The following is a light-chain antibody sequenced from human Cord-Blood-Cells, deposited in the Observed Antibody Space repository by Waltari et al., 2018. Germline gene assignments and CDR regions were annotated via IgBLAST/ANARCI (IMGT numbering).Light chain of an antibody. J-gene: IGKJ1*01. CDR1: QSISSY. V-gene: IGKV1-39*01. Sequence: DIQLTQSPSALAASVGDRVTITGRASQSISSYLDWYQQKPGKAPKLLIYAAASLQSGVPSRFSGSGSGTDFTLNISSLQPEDFATYNCQQSYSTPRTFGQGTKVEIK. CDR3: QQSYSTPRT. CDR2: AAA.